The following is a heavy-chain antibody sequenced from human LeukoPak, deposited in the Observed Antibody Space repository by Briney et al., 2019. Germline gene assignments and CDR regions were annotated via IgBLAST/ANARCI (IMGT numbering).Heavy chain of an antibody. Sequence: GGSLRLSCAASGSTFSRYWMSWVRQAPGKGLEWVANIKQDGSEKYYADSVKGRFTISRDNAKNSLYVQVNSLGAEDTAVYYCARGGSRLLTSYIFDFWGQGTLVTVSS. CDR3: ARGGSRLLTSYIFDF. J-gene: IGHJ4*02. CDR2: IKQDGSEK. D-gene: IGHD3-16*01. CDR1: GSTFSRYW. V-gene: IGHV3-7*01.